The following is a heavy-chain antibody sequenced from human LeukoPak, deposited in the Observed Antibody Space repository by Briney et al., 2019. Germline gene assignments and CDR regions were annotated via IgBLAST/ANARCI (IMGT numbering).Heavy chain of an antibody. V-gene: IGHV3-48*03. D-gene: IGHD6-19*01. J-gene: IGHJ4*02. CDR2: ISSGSTI. CDR1: GFTFSSYE. Sequence: GGSLRLSCAASGFTFSSYEMNWVRQAPGKGLEWVSYISSGSTIYDAGSVKGRFTISRDNAKNSLYLQMNSLRAEDTAVYYCARESIAVAGAPFDYWGQGTLVTVSS. CDR3: ARESIAVAGAPFDY.